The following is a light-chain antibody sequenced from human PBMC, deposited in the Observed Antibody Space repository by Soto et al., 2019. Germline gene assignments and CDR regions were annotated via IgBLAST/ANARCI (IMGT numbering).Light chain of an antibody. CDR1: QSVSSSY. CDR3: QQPGRSPWT. J-gene: IGKJ1*01. Sequence: SQSVSSSYLAWYQQKPGQAPRLLIYGASSRATGIPDRFSGSGSGRALTPSFSGLQPEGVAVYSWQQPGRSPWTCGEGTKVDIK. CDR2: GAS. V-gene: IGKV3-20*01.